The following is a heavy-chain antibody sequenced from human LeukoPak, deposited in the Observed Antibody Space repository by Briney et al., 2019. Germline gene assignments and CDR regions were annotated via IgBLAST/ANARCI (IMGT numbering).Heavy chain of an antibody. J-gene: IGHJ4*02. CDR1: GFTLTTFW. V-gene: IGHV3-7*01. Sequence: GGSLRLSCAASGFTLTTFWMSWVRQAPGKGLEWVANIKQDGSERYYVDSVKGRFTISRDNAKNSLYLQMNSLRAEDTGVYYCAGSGWQVYLDYWGQGALVTVSS. CDR2: IKQDGSER. CDR3: AGSGWQVYLDY. D-gene: IGHD6-19*01.